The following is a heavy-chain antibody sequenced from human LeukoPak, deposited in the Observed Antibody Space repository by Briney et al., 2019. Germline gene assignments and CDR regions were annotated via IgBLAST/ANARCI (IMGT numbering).Heavy chain of an antibody. CDR3: ARGMVRGVAALDY. D-gene: IGHD3-10*01. CDR1: GGSISSGGYY. Sequence: SQTLSLTCTVSGGSISSGGYYWSWIRQPPGKGLEWIGYIYYSGSTNYNPSLKSRVTISVDTSKNQFSLKLSSVTAADTAVYYCARGMVRGVAALDYWGQGTLVTVSS. CDR2: IYYSGST. J-gene: IGHJ4*02. V-gene: IGHV4-61*08.